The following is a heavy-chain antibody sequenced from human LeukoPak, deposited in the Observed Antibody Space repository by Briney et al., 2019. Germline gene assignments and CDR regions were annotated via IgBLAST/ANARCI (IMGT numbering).Heavy chain of an antibody. CDR3: AKDPTVTIEYGMDV. D-gene: IGHD4-17*01. CDR1: GFTLSSYA. CDR2: ISGSGGST. V-gene: IGHV3-23*01. Sequence: GGSLRLSCAASGFTLSSYAMSWVRQAPGKGLEWVSAISGSGGSTYYADSVKGRFTISRDNSKNTLYLQMNSLRAEDTAVYYCAKDPTVTIEYGMDVWGQGTTVTVSS. J-gene: IGHJ6*02.